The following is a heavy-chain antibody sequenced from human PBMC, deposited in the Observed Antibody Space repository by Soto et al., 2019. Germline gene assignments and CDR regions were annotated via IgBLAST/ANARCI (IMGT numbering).Heavy chain of an antibody. CDR2: LAWDGGRI. D-gene: IGHD2-2*01. V-gene: IGHV3-9*01. Sequence: EVQLVESGGGLVQPGRSLRLSCAASGFTFDAYPMHWVRQAPGTGLEWVAGLAWDGGRIEYVDSVEGRFTISRDNAKNSLCLQMSSLRDDDTALDYCVRDASFDLWGQGTQVTVSS. J-gene: IGHJ3*01. CDR1: GFTFDAYP. CDR3: VRDASFDL.